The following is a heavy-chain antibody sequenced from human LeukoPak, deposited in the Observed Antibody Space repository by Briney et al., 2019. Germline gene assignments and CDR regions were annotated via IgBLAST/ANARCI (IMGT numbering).Heavy chain of an antibody. V-gene: IGHV3-48*01. CDR2: ITTSSDTI. Sequence: GGSLRLSCAASGFTFSSYSMTWVRQAPGKGLEWVSYITTSSDTIYYADSVMGRVTISRDNSKNTLYLQMNSLRAEDTAIYYCAKGERGYCSDTSCYHFDYWGQGTLVTVSS. CDR1: GFTFSSYS. CDR3: AKGERGYCSDTSCYHFDY. D-gene: IGHD2-2*01. J-gene: IGHJ4*02.